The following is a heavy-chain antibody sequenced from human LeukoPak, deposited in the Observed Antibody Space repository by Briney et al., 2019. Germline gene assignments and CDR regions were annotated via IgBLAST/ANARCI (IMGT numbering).Heavy chain of an antibody. V-gene: IGHV3-48*03. CDR1: GFTFSSYE. D-gene: IGHD3-3*01. Sequence: GGSLRLSCAASGFTFSSYEMNWVRQAPGKGLEWVSYISSSGSTIYYADSVKGRFTFSRDNAKNSLYLQMNSLRAKDTAVYYCARASGHRRYYFDYWGQGTLVTVSS. J-gene: IGHJ4*02. CDR3: ARASGHRRYYFDY. CDR2: ISSSGSTI.